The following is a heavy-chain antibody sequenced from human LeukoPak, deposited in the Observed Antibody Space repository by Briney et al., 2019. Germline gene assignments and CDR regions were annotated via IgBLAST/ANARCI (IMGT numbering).Heavy chain of an antibody. CDR2: ISYDGSNK. J-gene: IGHJ4*02. CDR3: ARESPGGYYDSSGSKPYYFDY. CDR1: GFTVSSYA. Sequence: PGRSLRLSCAASGFTVSSYAIHWVRQAPGKGLEWVAVISYDGSNKYYADSVKGRFTISRDNSKNTLYLQMNSLRAEDTAVYYCARESPGGYYDSSGSKPYYFDYWGQGTLVTVSS. D-gene: IGHD3-22*01. V-gene: IGHV3-30-3*01.